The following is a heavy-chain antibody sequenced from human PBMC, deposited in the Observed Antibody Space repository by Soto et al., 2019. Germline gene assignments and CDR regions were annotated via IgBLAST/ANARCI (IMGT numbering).Heavy chain of an antibody. D-gene: IGHD6-13*01. CDR3: ARHGRSIAAALNYFYFNY. V-gene: IGHV4-39*01. J-gene: IGHJ4*02. CDR1: GSSISRSSYY. Sequence: PSESLSLTCTVSGSSISRSSYYWGWIRQPPGKGLEWIGSIYYSGSTYYNPSLKSRVTISVDTSKNQFSLKLSSVTAADTAVYYCARHGRSIAAALNYFYFNYWGQGTLVTVSS. CDR2: IYYSGST.